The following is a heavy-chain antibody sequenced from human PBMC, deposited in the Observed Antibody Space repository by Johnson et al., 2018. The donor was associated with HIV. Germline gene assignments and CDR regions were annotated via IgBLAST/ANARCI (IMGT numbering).Heavy chain of an antibody. D-gene: IGHD3-10*01. Sequence: VQLVESGGGVVQPGGSLRLSCAASGFTFDDYGMSWVRQAPGKGLEWVHGIDWSVRRTVYADPVQGRFNISRDNYKNTLYLQMNSLRAEYTAVDYCAKDRIMVRGSRKGGRESRAAFDIWGQGTMVTVSS. CDR3: AKDRIMVRGSRKGGRESRAAFDI. CDR2: IDWSVRRT. V-gene: IGHV3-20*04. J-gene: IGHJ3*02. CDR1: GFTFDDYG.